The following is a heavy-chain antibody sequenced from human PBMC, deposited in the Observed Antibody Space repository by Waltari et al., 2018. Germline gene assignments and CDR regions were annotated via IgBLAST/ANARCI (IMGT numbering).Heavy chain of an antibody. CDR3: ASNMVTGDP. CDR2: NIPIVGIT. Sequence: VQLVQSGGEVKNPGSSVKVSCKASGGSFRSYSISWVRQAPGQGLEWMGRNIPIVGITDYAQNFQGRVTMTADEVTTTFYMELSSLRSEDTAVYYCASNMVTGDPWGQGTLVTVSS. CDR1: GGSFRSYS. D-gene: IGHD5-18*01. J-gene: IGHJ5*02. V-gene: IGHV1-69*02.